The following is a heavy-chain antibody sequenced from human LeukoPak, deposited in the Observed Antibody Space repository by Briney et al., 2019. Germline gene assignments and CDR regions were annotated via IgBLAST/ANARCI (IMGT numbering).Heavy chain of an antibody. CDR3: ARGARYCTSTNCQVRYYMDV. J-gene: IGHJ6*03. V-gene: IGHV1-46*01. CDR2: INPSGGST. Sequence: ASVKVSCKASGYTFTSYYMHWVRQAPGQGLEWMGIINPSGGSTSYAQKFQGRVTMTRDTSTSTVYMELSSLRAEDTAVYYCARGARYCTSTNCQVRYYMDVWGKGTTVTISS. D-gene: IGHD2-2*01. CDR1: GYTFTSYY.